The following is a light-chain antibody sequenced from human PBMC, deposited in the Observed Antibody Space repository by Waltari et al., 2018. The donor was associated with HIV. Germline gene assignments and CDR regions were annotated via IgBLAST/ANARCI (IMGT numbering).Light chain of an antibody. J-gene: IGKJ5*01. Sequence: DIQMTQSPSSLSASVGDRVTITCRASHDISNYLAWFQQKPAEAPNSLSDAASTLQGGVPSKVRGSGAETYFTLPINSMQSEDSATYYCQQYKRYPLTFGQGTRLEIK. CDR1: HDISNY. V-gene: IGKV1-16*02. CDR3: QQYKRYPLT. CDR2: AAS.